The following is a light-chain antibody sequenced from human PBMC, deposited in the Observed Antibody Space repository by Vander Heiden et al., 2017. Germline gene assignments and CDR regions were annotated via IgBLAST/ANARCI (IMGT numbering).Light chain of an antibody. CDR2: GAS. J-gene: IGKJ1*01. CDR3: QQYGSSPET. CDR1: QSVSSSY. V-gene: IGKV3-20*01. Sequence: GTLSLSPGERATLSCRASQSVSSSYLAWYQQKPGQAPRLLIYGASSRATGIPDRFSGSGSGTDFTLTISRLEPEDFAVYYCQQYGSSPETFGQGTKVEIK.